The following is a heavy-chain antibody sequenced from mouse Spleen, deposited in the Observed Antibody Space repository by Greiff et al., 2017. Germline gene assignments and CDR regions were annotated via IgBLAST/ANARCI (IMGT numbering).Heavy chain of an antibody. CDR2: ISSCSSTI. D-gene: IGHD2-10*02. CDR3: ARAECGIVDY. Sequence: EVKLVESGGGLVQPGGSRKLSCAASGFTFSSFGMHWVRQAPEKGLEWVAYISSCSSTIYYADTVKGRCTISRDNPKNTLDLKMTSLRSEDTAMYYCARAECGIVDYWGQGTTLTVSS. V-gene: IGHV5-17*02. J-gene: IGHJ2*01. CDR1: GFTFSSFG.